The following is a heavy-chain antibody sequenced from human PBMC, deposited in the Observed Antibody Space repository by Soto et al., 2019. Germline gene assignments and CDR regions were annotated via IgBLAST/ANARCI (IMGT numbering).Heavy chain of an antibody. V-gene: IGHV1-69*13. CDR1: GGTNSSYA. CDR3: HSMADFIDYLSHYGIHV. CDR2: IIPIFGTA. Sequence: GASVKVSCKASGGTNSSYAIRSLLPAPAGGIEWIGGIIPIFGTANYAQKFQGRATITADESTSTAYRERSSLRSEDTDGYYCHSMADFIDYLSHYGIHVWGQG. J-gene: IGHJ6*02. D-gene: IGHD4-17*01.